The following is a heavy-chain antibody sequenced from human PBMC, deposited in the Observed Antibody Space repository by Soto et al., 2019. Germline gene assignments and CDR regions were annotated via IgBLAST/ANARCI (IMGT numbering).Heavy chain of an antibody. CDR1: GGTFSSYA. D-gene: IGHD2-21*02. J-gene: IGHJ4*02. Sequence: QVQLVQSGAEVKKPGSSVKVSCKASGGTFSSYAISWVRQAPGQGLEWMGGIIPIFGTANYAQKFQGRVTITADESTSTAYMELSSPRSEDTAVYYCARFHCGGDCYSRRAFDYWGQGTLVTVSS. V-gene: IGHV1-69*12. CDR2: IIPIFGTA. CDR3: ARFHCGGDCYSRRAFDY.